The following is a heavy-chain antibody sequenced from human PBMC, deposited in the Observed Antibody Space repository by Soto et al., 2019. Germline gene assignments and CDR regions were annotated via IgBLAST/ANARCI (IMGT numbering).Heavy chain of an antibody. Sequence: EVQLVESGGGLVQPGGSLRLSCAASGFSFSSYWMHWVRQAPGQGLVWVSRINSDESTTGYADSVKGRFTISRDNAKNTLYLQVNSLRVEDTAVYYCARGAVVGSLSFDYWGQGTLVTVS. CDR1: GFSFSSYW. J-gene: IGHJ4*02. CDR3: ARGAVVGSLSFDY. CDR2: INSDESTT. D-gene: IGHD6-13*01. V-gene: IGHV3-74*01.